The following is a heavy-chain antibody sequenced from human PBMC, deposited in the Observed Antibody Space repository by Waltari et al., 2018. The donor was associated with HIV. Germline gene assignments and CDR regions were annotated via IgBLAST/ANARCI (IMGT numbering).Heavy chain of an antibody. CDR3: AKDPLGFGYYGMNV. CDR2: IYYSGST. J-gene: IGHJ6*02. CDR1: GGPISSGDYY. V-gene: IGHV4-30-4*01. Sequence: QVQLQESGPGLVKPSQTLSLTCTVSGGPISSGDYYWSWIRQSPGKGREWIGHIYYSGSTYYNPSLKSRVTISVDTSKNQFSLKLSSVTAADTAVYYCAKDPLGFGYYGMNVWGQGTTVTVSS. D-gene: IGHD3-10*01.